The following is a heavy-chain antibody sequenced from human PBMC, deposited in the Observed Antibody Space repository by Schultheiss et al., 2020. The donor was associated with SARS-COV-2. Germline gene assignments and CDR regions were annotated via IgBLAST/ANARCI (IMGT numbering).Heavy chain of an antibody. J-gene: IGHJ4*02. CDR3: ARDRDDSSGYSLDY. CDR2: ISYDGSNK. V-gene: IGHV3-30*04. CDR1: GFTFSSYA. D-gene: IGHD3-22*01. Sequence: GESLKISCAASGFTFSSYAMHWVRQAPGKGLEWVAVISYDGSNKYYADSVKGRFTISRDNSKNTPYLQMNSLRAEDTAVYYCARDRDDSSGYSLDYWGQGTLVTVSS.